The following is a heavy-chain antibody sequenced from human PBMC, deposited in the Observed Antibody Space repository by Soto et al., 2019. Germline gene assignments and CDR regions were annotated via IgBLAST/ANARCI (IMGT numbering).Heavy chain of an antibody. CDR3: AKDISSSPYYMDA. Sequence: PGGVLRLSCAASGFTFSNFAMSWVRHAPGKGLEWVSEISGSTGSTYYADSVKGRFTISRDNSKNTLHLQMNSLRAEDTAVYYSAKDISSSPYYMDAWGKGTTVTV. CDR2: ISGSTGST. CDR1: GFTFSNFA. D-gene: IGHD6-13*01. V-gene: IGHV3-23*01. J-gene: IGHJ6*03.